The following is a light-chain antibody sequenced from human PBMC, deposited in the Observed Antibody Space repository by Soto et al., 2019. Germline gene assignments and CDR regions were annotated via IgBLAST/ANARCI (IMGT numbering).Light chain of an antibody. CDR2: GNN. V-gene: IGLV1-44*01. Sequence: QSVLTQPPSASGAPGQRVTISCSGSSSNIGSNTVNWHQQLPGTAPRLLIYGNNKRPSGVPDRFSGSKSGTSSSLAISGLQSEDEADYYCATWDDSLNGPVFGGGTKLTVL. CDR3: ATWDDSLNGPV. CDR1: SSNIGSNT. J-gene: IGLJ3*02.